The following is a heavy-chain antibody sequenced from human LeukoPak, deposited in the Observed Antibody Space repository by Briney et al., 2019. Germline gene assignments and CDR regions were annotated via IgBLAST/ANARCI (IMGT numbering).Heavy chain of an antibody. J-gene: IGHJ4*02. CDR1: GFTFSSYE. D-gene: IGHD4-23*01. Sequence: PGGSLRLSCAASGFTFSSYEMNWVRQAPGKGLEWVSYISSSGSTIYYADSVKGRFTISRDNAKNSLYLQMNSLRAEDTAVYYCARGRDDYGGNKDFDYWGQGTLVTVSS. V-gene: IGHV3-48*03. CDR2: ISSSGSTI. CDR3: ARGRDDYGGNKDFDY.